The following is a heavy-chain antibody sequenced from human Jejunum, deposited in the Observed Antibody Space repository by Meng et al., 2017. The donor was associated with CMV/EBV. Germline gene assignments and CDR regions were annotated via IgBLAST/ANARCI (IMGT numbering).Heavy chain of an antibody. CDR2: LDYTGGGI. D-gene: IGHD2-2*01. J-gene: IGHJ3*01. Sequence: GFTFSAVTMGWVRQAPGKGLEWVSTLDYTGGGIKYADSVKGRFIISRDTSKNTLFLQMNSLMADDTAIYYCAKGVSSTSPYRAYDVLGQGTMVTVSS. V-gene: IGHV3-23*01. CDR1: GFTFSAVT. CDR3: AKGVSSTSPYRAYDV.